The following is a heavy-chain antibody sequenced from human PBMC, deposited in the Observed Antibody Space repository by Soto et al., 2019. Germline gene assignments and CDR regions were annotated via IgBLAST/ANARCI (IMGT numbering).Heavy chain of an antibody. J-gene: IGHJ4*02. CDR3: AHRVLRTVFGLVTTTAIYFDF. CDR1: GFSLTTSGVG. Sequence: QITLNESGPTLVKPTQTLTLTCTFSGFSLTTSGVGVGWIRQSPGKAPEWLALICWDDDKRYSPSLKSRLTITKDTSKTQVVLTMANLDTADTAIYYCAHRVLRTVFGLVTTTAIYFDFWGQGTPVAVSS. V-gene: IGHV2-5*02. CDR2: ICWDDDK. D-gene: IGHD3-3*01.